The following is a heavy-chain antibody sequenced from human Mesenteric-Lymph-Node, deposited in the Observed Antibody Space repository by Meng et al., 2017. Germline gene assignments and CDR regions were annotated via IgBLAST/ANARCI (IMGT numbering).Heavy chain of an antibody. Sequence: SETLSLTCTVSGGSISSYYWSWIRQPPGKGLEWIGYIYYSGSTNYNPSLKSRVTISVDTSKNQFSLKLSSVTAADTAVYYCARGVEMATISLGIGHSYYYGMDVWGQGTTVTVSS. CDR2: IYYSGST. V-gene: IGHV4-59*08. J-gene: IGHJ6*02. CDR1: GGSISSYY. D-gene: IGHD5-24*01. CDR3: ARGVEMATISLGIGHSYYYGMDV.